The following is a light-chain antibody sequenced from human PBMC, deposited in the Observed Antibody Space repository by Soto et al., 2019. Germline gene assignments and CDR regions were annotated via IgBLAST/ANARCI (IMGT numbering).Light chain of an antibody. CDR3: NSHTSSGFRV. J-gene: IGLJ1*01. V-gene: IGLV2-14*01. Sequence: QSALTQPASVSGSPGQSITISCTGTSSDVGGYNHVSWYQHHPGKAPKLMIYEVSNRPSGVSNRFSGSKSGYTASLTISGLRAEDEADYYCNSHTSSGFRVFGTGTKLTVL. CDR1: SSDVGGYNH. CDR2: EVS.